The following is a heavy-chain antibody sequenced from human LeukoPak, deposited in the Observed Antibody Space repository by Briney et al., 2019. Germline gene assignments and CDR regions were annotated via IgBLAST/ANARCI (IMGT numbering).Heavy chain of an antibody. CDR3: AKDSYGSGSSNYFDY. CDR2: ISWNSGSI. Sequence: GRSLRLSCAASGFTFTDYAMHWVRQAPGKGLEWVSGISWNSGSIGYAHSVKGRFTISRDNAKNSLYLQMNSLRAEDTAFYYCAKDSYGSGSSNYFDYWGQGTLVTVSS. D-gene: IGHD3-10*01. CDR1: GFTFTDYA. V-gene: IGHV3-9*01. J-gene: IGHJ4*02.